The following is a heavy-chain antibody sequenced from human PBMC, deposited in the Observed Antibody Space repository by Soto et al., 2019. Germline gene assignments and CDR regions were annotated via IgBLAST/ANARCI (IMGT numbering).Heavy chain of an antibody. J-gene: IGHJ4*02. CDR3: VKGKESGYRGAFDS. V-gene: IGHV3-23*01. Sequence: EEQLLESGGGLVQPGGSLRLSCAATGFNFGSYAMGWVRQAPGKGLEWVSGVSGSGSSPYYADSVKGWLTISKDKSKNTLYLDLNNLRSEDTAVYFCVKGKESGYRGAFDSWGQGTMVTVSS. D-gene: IGHD5-18*01. CDR1: GFNFGSYA. CDR2: VSGSGSSP.